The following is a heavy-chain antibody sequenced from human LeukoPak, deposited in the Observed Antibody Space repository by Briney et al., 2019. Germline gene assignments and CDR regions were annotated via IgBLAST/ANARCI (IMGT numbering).Heavy chain of an antibody. Sequence: GGSLRLSCVASGFTFSSYGMSWVRQAPGKGLEWVSSITSTSSYIYYADSVKGRFTISRDNAKSSLYLQMNSLRDEDTAVYYCARDPYSGSYGDYYYYYMDVWGKGTTVAISS. CDR1: GFTFSSYG. CDR2: ITSTSSYI. V-gene: IGHV3-21*01. CDR3: ARDPYSGSYGDYYYYYMDV. J-gene: IGHJ6*03. D-gene: IGHD1-26*01.